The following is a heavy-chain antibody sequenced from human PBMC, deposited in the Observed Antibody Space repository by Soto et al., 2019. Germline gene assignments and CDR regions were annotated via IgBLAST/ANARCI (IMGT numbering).Heavy chain of an antibody. Sequence: SETLSLTCAVYGGSFSGYYWSWIRQPPGKGLEWIGEINHSGSTNYNPSLKSRVTISVDTSKNQFSLKLSSVTAADTAVYYCARGKGTAASHSIFLNWFDPWGQGTLVT. J-gene: IGHJ5*02. CDR3: ARGKGTAASHSIFLNWFDP. V-gene: IGHV4-34*01. D-gene: IGHD6-13*01. CDR1: GGSFSGYY. CDR2: INHSGST.